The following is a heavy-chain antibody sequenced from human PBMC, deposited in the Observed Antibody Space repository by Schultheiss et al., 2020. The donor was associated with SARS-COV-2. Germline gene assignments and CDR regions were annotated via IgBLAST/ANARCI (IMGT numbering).Heavy chain of an antibody. CDR2: INHSGST. J-gene: IGHJ6*03. D-gene: IGHD1-20*01. V-gene: IGHV4-34*01. Sequence: SETLSLTCAVYGGSFSGYYWSWIRQPPGKELEWIGEINHSGSTNYNPSLKSRVTISVDTSKNQFSLKLSSVTAADTAVYYCARVGRGWITGTSYYYYYMDVWGKGTTVTVSS. CDR1: GGSFSGYY. CDR3: ARVGRGWITGTSYYYYYMDV.